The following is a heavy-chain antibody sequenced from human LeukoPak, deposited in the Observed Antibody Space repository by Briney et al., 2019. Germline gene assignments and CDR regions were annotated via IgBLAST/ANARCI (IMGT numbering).Heavy chain of an antibody. Sequence: GESLKISCQGFGYSFNTYWIGWVRQVPGKGLEWMRNIYPRDSDTRYSPAFQGHVTISVDKSISTASLQWSSLKASDGATYYCVRRNYYGSGNHYSRFDYWGQGTQVTVSS. CDR1: GYSFNTYW. J-gene: IGHJ4*02. CDR3: VRRNYYGSGNHYSRFDY. V-gene: IGHV5-51*01. CDR2: IYPRDSDT. D-gene: IGHD3-10*01.